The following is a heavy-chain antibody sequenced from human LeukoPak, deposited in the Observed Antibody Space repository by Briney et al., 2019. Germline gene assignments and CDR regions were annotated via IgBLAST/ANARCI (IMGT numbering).Heavy chain of an antibody. J-gene: IGHJ5*02. V-gene: IGHV1-46*01. CDR3: ARDEGDWFDP. D-gene: IGHD1-26*01. CDR1: GYTFTSYY. Sequence: ASVRVSCKASGYTFTSYYMHWVRQAPGQGLEWMGIINPSGGSASYAQKFQGRVTMTRDTSTSTVYMELSSLRSEDTAVYYCARDEGDWFDPWGQGTLVTVSS. CDR2: INPSGGSA.